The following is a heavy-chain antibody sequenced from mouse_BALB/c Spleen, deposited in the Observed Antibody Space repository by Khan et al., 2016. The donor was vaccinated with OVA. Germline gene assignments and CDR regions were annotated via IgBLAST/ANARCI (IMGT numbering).Heavy chain of an antibody. CDR2: INPSDGDT. CDR1: GYTFTNYY. Sequence: QLQQSGAELVKPGASVKLSCKASGYTFTNYYMYWVKQRPGQGLEWIGEINPSDGDTNFNEKFKTKATLTVDKSSSTAYMQLSSLTSEDSAVYYGTRSGYGTFAYWGQGTLVTVSA. D-gene: IGHD2-1*01. CDR3: TRSGYGTFAY. V-gene: IGHV1S81*02. J-gene: IGHJ3*01.